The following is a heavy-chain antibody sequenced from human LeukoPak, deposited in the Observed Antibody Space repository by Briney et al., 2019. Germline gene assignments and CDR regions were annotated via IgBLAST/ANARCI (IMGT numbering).Heavy chain of an antibody. Sequence: GGSLRLSCAASGFTFSDYYMSWLRQAPGKGLEWVSYISSSGSTIYYADSVKGRFTISRDNAKNSLYLQMNSLRAEDTAVYYCASQGEYCSSTSCYGADYWGQGTLVTVSS. CDR1: GFTFSDYY. J-gene: IGHJ4*02. CDR2: ISSSGSTI. CDR3: ASQGEYCSSTSCYGADY. D-gene: IGHD2-2*01. V-gene: IGHV3-11*01.